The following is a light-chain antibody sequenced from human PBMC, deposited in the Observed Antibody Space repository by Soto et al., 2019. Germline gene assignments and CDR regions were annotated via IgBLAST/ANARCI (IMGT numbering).Light chain of an antibody. J-gene: IGLJ2*01. CDR1: SGHSSYA. CDR3: QTWGTGIHVV. V-gene: IGLV4-69*01. CDR2: LDSDGSH. Sequence: QPVLTQSPSASASLGASVKLTCTLSSGHSSYAIAWHQQQPEKGPRYLMKLDSDGSHTKGDAIPDRFSGSSSGAERYLTISSLQSEEVADYYCQTWGTGIHVVFGGGTKLTVL.